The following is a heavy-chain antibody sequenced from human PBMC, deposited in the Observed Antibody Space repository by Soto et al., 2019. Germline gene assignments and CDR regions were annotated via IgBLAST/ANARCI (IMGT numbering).Heavy chain of an antibody. D-gene: IGHD3-3*01. CDR1: GYTFTSYG. CDR3: ARAITRFLEWLSTSDFDY. Sequence: ASVKVSCKASGYTFTSYGISWVRQAPGQGLEWMGWISAYNGNTNYAQKLQGRVTMTTDTSTSTAYMELRSLRSDDTAVYYCARAITRFLEWLSTSDFDYWAQGTLVTVSS. CDR2: ISAYNGNT. J-gene: IGHJ4*02. V-gene: IGHV1-18*01.